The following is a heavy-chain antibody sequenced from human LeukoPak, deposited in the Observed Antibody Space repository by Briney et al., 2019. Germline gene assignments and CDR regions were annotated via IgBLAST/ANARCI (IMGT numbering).Heavy chain of an antibody. D-gene: IGHD1-14*01. CDR3: ATETIGRHYDY. CDR2: IGPTGTDR. J-gene: IGHJ4*02. V-gene: IGHV3-21*01. CDR1: GFTFSSCG. Sequence: GGSLRLSCAASGFTFSSCGFNWVRLAPGKGLEWVSSIGPTGTDRYYADSVRGRFTISRDNAKNSMYQQMDSLRDEDTAVYYCATETIGRHYDYWGQGTLLTVSS.